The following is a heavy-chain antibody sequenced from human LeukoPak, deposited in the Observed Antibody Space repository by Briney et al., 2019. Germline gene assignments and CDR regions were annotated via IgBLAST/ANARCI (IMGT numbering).Heavy chain of an antibody. V-gene: IGHV3-23*01. D-gene: IGHD6-13*01. CDR3: AKHGYSSSWYYFDY. Sequence: GGSLRLSCAASGFTFSSYAMGWVRQAPGKGLEWVSAISGSGGSTYYADSVKGRFTISRDNSKNTLYLQMNSLRAEDTAVYYCAKHGYSSSWYYFDYWGQGTLVTVSS. J-gene: IGHJ4*02. CDR1: GFTFSSYA. CDR2: ISGSGGST.